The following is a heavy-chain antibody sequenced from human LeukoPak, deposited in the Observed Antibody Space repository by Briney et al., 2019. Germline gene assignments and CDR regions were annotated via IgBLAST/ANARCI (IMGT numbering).Heavy chain of an antibody. CDR3: ARVGLGPNLNWFGP. CDR2: MNPNSGNT. Sequence: ASVKVSCKASGYTFTSYDINWVRQATGQGLEWMGWMNPNSGNTGYAQKFQGRVTITRNTSISTAYMEQSSLRSGDTAVYYCARVGLGPNLNWFGPWGQGTLVTVSS. D-gene: IGHD3-16*01. V-gene: IGHV1-8*03. CDR1: GYTFTSYD. J-gene: IGHJ5*02.